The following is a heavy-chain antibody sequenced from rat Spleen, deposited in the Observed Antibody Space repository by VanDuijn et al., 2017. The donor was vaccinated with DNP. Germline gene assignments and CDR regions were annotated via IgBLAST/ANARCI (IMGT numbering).Heavy chain of an antibody. CDR2: IKAKSNNYAT. V-gene: IGHV6-6*01. J-gene: IGHJ2*01. CDR1: TAW. CDR3: AWGGSSPG. D-gene: IGHD1-2*01. Sequence: TAWMYWYRQFPAKRLEWVARIKAKSNNYATDYTESVKGRFTISRDDSKSSIYLQMNNLKEEDTAIYYCAWGGSSPGWGQGVMVTVSS.